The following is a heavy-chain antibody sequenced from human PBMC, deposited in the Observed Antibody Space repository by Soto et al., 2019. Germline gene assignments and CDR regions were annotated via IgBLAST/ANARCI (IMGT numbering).Heavy chain of an antibody. V-gene: IGHV3-7*03. CDR3: ARDHLILPAHDFFYGSDV. D-gene: IGHD2-21*02. Sequence: GGSLRLSCEVSGFTFSMYSMSWVRQSPGKGLEWVAKIPQEGVDGHYADSVKGRFTISRDNGKNSLYLQLNNLRAEDTAVYYCARDHLILPAHDFFYGSDVWGRGATVTGSS. J-gene: IGHJ6*02. CDR2: IPQEGVDG. CDR1: GFTFSMYS.